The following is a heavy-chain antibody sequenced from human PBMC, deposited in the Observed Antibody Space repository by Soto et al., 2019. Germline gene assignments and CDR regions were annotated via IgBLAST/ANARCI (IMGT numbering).Heavy chain of an antibody. J-gene: IGHJ4*02. CDR1: GFTFSSYA. V-gene: IGHV3-23*01. CDR3: EKDRGQKWNFDY. Sequence: EVQLLESGGGSVQPGGSLRLSCAASGFTFSSYAMHWVRRPPGKGLEWVSSISGSGGNAYYADSVKGRFSISRDSLVNTLYLKMKSLSAEEKAIYYCEKDRGQKWNFDYWGQGTLVTVSP. CDR2: ISGSGGNA. D-gene: IGHD3-10*01.